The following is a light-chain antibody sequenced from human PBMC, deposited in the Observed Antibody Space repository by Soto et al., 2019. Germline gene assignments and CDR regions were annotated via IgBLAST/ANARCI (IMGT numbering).Light chain of an antibody. CDR2: DAS. J-gene: IGKJ5*01. CDR1: QSVSSSY. Sequence: EIVLTPSPGTLALAPGERGSVSCRASQSVSSSYLAWYPQKPGQAPRLLISDASNRATGIPARFSARGPAPDFPLTISRLAPDHFPVYYCQQRSSSPPITSGQRTRLEN. V-gene: IGKV3D-11*02. CDR3: QQRSSSPPIT.